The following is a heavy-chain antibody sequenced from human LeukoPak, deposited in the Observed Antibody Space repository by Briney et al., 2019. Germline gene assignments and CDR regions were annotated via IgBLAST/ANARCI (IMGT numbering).Heavy chain of an antibody. V-gene: IGHV3-30*02. Sequence: PGRSLRLSCAASGFTFSSYAMHWVRQAPGKGLEWVAFIRYDGSNKYYADSVKGRFTISRDNSKNTLFLRMSSLRAEDTAVYYCAKDCYILLWFGEPPDYWGQGTLVTVSS. CDR3: AKDCYILLWFGEPPDY. CDR2: IRYDGSNK. J-gene: IGHJ4*02. D-gene: IGHD3-10*01. CDR1: GFTFSSYA.